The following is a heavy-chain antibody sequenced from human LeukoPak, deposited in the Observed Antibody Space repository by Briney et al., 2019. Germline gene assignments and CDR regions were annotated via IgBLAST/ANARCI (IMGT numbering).Heavy chain of an antibody. Sequence: SETLSLTCTVSGGSISSSSSYWGWIRQPPGKGLKWIGSIYYSGSTYYNPSLKSRVTISVDTSKNQFSLKLSSVTAADTAVYYCARPYSSGARVDYWGQGTLVTVSS. CDR3: ARPYSSGARVDY. V-gene: IGHV4-39*01. CDR1: GGSISSSSSY. CDR2: IYYSGST. J-gene: IGHJ4*02. D-gene: IGHD6-19*01.